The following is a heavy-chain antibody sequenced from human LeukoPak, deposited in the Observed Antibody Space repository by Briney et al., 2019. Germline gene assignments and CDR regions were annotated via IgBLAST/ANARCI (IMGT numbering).Heavy chain of an antibody. CDR2: LDPEDGET. CDR3: ATDPLYGDYLSAVY. V-gene: IGHV1-24*01. D-gene: IGHD4-17*01. Sequence: ASVKVSCKASGGTFSSYAISWVRQAPGKGLEWMGGLDPEDGETIYAQKFQGRVTMTEDTSTDTAYMELSSLRSEDTAVYYCATDPLYGDYLSAVYWGQGTLVTVSS. J-gene: IGHJ4*02. CDR1: GGTFSSYA.